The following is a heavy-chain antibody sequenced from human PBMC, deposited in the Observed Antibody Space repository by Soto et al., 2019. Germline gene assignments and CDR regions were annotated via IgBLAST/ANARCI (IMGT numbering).Heavy chain of an antibody. Sequence: QVQLVQSGAEVKKPGSSVKVSCKASGGTFSSYAISWVRQAPGQGLEWMGGIIPIFGTANYAQKFQGRVTITADESTSTAYMELSSLRSEDTAVYYCAREAGIAVAAHYYYGMDVWGQGTTVTVSS. CDR1: GGTFSSYA. D-gene: IGHD6-19*01. V-gene: IGHV1-69*01. CDR2: IIPIFGTA. CDR3: AREAGIAVAAHYYYGMDV. J-gene: IGHJ6*02.